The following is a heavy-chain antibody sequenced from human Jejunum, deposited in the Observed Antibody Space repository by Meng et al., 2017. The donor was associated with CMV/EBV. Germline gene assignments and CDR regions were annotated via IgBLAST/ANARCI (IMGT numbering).Heavy chain of an antibody. CDR1: VISVSSNY. Sequence: VWMGGCGGGLGQPGGVLGLSCSASVISVSSNYMSWVRQAPGKGLEWVTLIYSGGTTFYADSVKGRFTISRDNSKNVLYLQMNSLRAEDTAMYYCARGRGPLEYYFDYWGQGTLVTVSS. CDR2: IYSGGTT. CDR3: ARGRGPLEYYFDY. J-gene: IGHJ4*02. D-gene: IGHD3-3*01. V-gene: IGHV3-66*01.